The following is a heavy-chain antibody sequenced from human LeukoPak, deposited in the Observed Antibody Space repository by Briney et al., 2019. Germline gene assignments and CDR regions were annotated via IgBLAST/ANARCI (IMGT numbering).Heavy chain of an antibody. J-gene: IGHJ6*02. CDR3: ARDRSYSSSWLYYYYYYGMDV. Sequence: PGGSLRLSCAASGFTFSSYAMHWVRQAPGKGLEWVAVISYDGSNKYYADSVKGRLTISRDNSKNTLYLQMNSLRAEDTAVYYCARDRSYSSSWLYYYYYYGMDVWGQGTTVTVSS. V-gene: IGHV3-30*04. D-gene: IGHD6-13*01. CDR2: ISYDGSNK. CDR1: GFTFSSYA.